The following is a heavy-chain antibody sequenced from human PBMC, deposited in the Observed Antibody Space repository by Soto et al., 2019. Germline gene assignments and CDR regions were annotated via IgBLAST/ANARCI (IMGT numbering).Heavy chain of an antibody. V-gene: IGHV3-21*01. CDR1: GFTFSTYT. Sequence: GGSLRLSCAASGFTFSTYTMNWVRQAPGKGLEWISSISSGSSYIYYAGSVKGRFNISRDNAKNSLFLQMNSLRADDTAVYYCARDSLSGRAYPDSWGQGTKVTVSS. J-gene: IGHJ5*01. CDR2: ISSGSSYI. CDR3: ARDSLSGRAYPDS. D-gene: IGHD3-10*01.